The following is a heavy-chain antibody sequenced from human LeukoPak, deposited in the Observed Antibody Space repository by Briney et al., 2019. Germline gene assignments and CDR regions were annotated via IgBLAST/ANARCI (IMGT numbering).Heavy chain of an antibody. D-gene: IGHD6-13*01. Sequence: GGSLRLSCAASGFTFSNYGMSWVRQAPGKGLEWVSAISGSGGSTYYADSVKGRFTISRDNSKNTLYLQMGSLTTEDMAVYYCARGSHRRYSSSWYSLWGQGTLVTVSS. CDR1: GFTFSNYG. J-gene: IGHJ4*02. CDR3: ARGSHRRYSSSWYSL. V-gene: IGHV3-23*01. CDR2: ISGSGGST.